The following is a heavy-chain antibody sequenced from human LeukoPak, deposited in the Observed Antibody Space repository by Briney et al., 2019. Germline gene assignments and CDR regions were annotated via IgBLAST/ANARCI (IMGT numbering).Heavy chain of an antibody. D-gene: IGHD4-17*01. Sequence: GGSLRLSCAASGFTSSSYAMSWVRQPPGKGLEWVSGIIGSGDNTYYADSVKGRFTISRDNSKKTLYLHLNSLRVEDAAVYYCAKSLGGDYYYYGMDVWGQGTTVTVSS. V-gene: IGHV3-23*01. CDR2: IIGSGDNT. J-gene: IGHJ6*02. CDR1: GFTSSSYA. CDR3: AKSLGGDYYYYGMDV.